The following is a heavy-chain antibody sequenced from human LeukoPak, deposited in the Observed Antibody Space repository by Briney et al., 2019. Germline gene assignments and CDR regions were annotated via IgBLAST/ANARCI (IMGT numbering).Heavy chain of an antibody. CDR3: ARQTGSGLFILP. CDR1: GASISSSSYY. V-gene: IGHV4-39*01. D-gene: IGHD3/OR15-3a*01. Sequence: SETLSLTCTVSGASISSSSYYWGWIRQPPGKGLEWIGTISYSGSTYYNPSLKSRVTISVDTSKNQFSLRLTSVTAADTAVYYCARQTGSGLFILPGGQGTLVTVSS. J-gene: IGHJ4*02. CDR2: ISYSGST.